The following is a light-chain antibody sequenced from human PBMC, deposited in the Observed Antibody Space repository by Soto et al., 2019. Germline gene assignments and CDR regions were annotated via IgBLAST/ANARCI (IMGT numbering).Light chain of an antibody. J-gene: IGKJ1*01. CDR1: ESIRNF. CDR3: QQYGSSGT. V-gene: IGKV3-11*01. Sequence: EIVLTQSPATLSLSPGERATLSCRASESIRNFLAWYQQKPGQAPRLLIYDASNRATGIPARFSGSGFGTDFTLTISSLEPEDFAVYYCQQYGSSGTFGQGTKVEIK. CDR2: DAS.